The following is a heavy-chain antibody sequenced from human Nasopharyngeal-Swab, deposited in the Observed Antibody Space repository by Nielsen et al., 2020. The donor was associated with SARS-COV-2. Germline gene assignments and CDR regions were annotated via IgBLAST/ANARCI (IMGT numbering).Heavy chain of an antibody. CDR2: ISASGDST. CDR3: ATDTRDLDIGVGYYYYYGMDV. Sequence: VRQMPGKGLEWVSGISASGDSTYYADSVKGRFTISRDNSKNTLYLQMNSLRAEATPVYYCATDTRDLDIGVGYYYYYGMDVWGQGTTVTVSS. V-gene: IGHV3-23*01. D-gene: IGHD2-2*03. J-gene: IGHJ6*02.